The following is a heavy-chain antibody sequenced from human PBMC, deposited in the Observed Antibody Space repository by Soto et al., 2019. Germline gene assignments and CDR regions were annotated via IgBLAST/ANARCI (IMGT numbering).Heavy chain of an antibody. CDR1: GYKFTDYY. CDR3: ARDPGIPGRCWYFDL. CDR2: VNPKRGDA. D-gene: IGHD1-20*01. Sequence: QVVLVQSGAEVKKPGASVEVSCKASGYKFTDYYIHWVRQAPGQGPEWMGWVNPKRGDAVYAQKFQGWVTMTRDTATTTAYLEVNRLKSDDTAVYYCARDPGIPGRCWYFDLWGRGTLVTVSS. V-gene: IGHV1-2*04. J-gene: IGHJ2*01.